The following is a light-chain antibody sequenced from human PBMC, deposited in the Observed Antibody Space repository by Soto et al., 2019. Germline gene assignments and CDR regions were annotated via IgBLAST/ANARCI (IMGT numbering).Light chain of an antibody. J-gene: IGKJ4*01. CDR1: QSVLFNSNTKDY. V-gene: IGKV4-1*01. CDR3: QQYYTTPLT. Sequence: DIVMTPSPAYLSVSLGETATINCKSSQSVLFNSNTKDYLAWYQQKAGQSPRLLLYWASAREVGVPDRFSGSGSGTDFTLTITSLQAEDVAVYYCQQYYTTPLTFGGGTKVELK. CDR2: WAS.